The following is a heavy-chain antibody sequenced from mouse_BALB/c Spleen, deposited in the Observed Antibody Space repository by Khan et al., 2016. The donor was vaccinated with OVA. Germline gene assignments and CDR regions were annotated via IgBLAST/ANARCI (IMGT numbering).Heavy chain of an antibody. CDR1: GYSITSGYG. CDR2: ISYSGST. J-gene: IGHJ2*01. Sequence: EVQLQESGPGLVKPSQSLSLTCTVTGYSITSGYGWNWIRQFPGNKLEWMGYISYSGSTNYNPSLKSRISITRDTSTNQFFLQLNSVPTEDTATYDCARTARIKYWGQGTTLTVSS. CDR3: ARTARIKY. D-gene: IGHD1-2*01. V-gene: IGHV3-2*02.